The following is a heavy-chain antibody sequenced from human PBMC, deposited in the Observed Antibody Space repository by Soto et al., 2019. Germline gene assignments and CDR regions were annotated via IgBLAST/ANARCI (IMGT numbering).Heavy chain of an antibody. Sequence: GGSLRLSCAASGFTFSTYTMHWVRQAPGKGLQYVSAISGDGTTTYYTDSLEGRFTVSRDNSKNTLYLQMGSLRAEDMGVYYCARDSGSYSLDYWGQGTLVTVSS. V-gene: IGHV3-64*02. CDR3: ARDSGSYSLDY. J-gene: IGHJ4*02. CDR1: GFTFSTYT. CDR2: ISGDGTTT. D-gene: IGHD1-26*01.